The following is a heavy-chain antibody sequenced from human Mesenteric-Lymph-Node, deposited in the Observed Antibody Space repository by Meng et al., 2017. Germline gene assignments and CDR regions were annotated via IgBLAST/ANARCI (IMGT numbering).Heavy chain of an antibody. V-gene: IGHV3-11*04. D-gene: IGHD3-3*01. CDR2: ISSSGSTI. Sequence: GGSLRLSCAASGFTFSDYYMSWIRQAPGKGLEWVSYISSSGSTIYYADSVKGRFTISRDNSKNTLYLQMNSLRAEDTAVYYCAKDGGIGFTDFDYWGHGTLVTGAS. J-gene: IGHJ4*01. CDR1: GFTFSDYY. CDR3: AKDGGIGFTDFDY.